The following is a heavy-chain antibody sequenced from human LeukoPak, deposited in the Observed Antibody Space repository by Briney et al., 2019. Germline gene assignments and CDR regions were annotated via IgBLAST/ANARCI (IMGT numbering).Heavy chain of an antibody. CDR3: ARGRAHDSSGIPLDY. CDR1: GGSISSGSYY. V-gene: IGHV4-61*02. D-gene: IGHD3-22*01. J-gene: IGHJ4*02. Sequence: SQTLSLTCTVSGGSISSGSYYGSWIRQPAGKGLEWIGRIYTSGSTNYNPSLKSRVTISVDTSKNQFSLKLSSVTAAGTAVYYCARGRAHDSSGIPLDYWGQGTLVTVSS. CDR2: IYTSGST.